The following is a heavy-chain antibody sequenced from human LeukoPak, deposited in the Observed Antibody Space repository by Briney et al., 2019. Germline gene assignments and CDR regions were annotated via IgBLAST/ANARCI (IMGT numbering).Heavy chain of an antibody. Sequence: SVKVSCKASGGTFSSYAISSVRQAPGQGFEWMGRIIPIFGTANYAQKFQGRVTITADESTSTAYMELSSLRSEDTAVYYCARVGDYDFWSGYPSPPLWFDPWGQRTLVTVSS. V-gene: IGHV1-69*01. CDR2: IIPIFGTA. CDR1: GGTFSSYA. J-gene: IGHJ5*02. CDR3: ARVGDYDFWSGYPSPPLWFDP. D-gene: IGHD3-3*01.